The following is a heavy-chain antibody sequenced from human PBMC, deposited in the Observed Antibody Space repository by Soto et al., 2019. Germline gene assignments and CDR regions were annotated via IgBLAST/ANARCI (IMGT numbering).Heavy chain of an antibody. D-gene: IGHD3-3*01. J-gene: IGHJ4*02. CDR2: IIPIFGAA. CDR1: GGTFSSYA. V-gene: IGHV1-69*06. CDR3: ARKLRPRNYDFWSGYYPLDY. Sequence: QVQLVQSGAEVKKPGSSVKVSCKASGGTFSSYAISWVQQAPGQGLEWMGGIIPIFGAANYAQKFQGRVTITADKSTSTAYMELSSLRSEDTAVYYCARKLRPRNYDFWSGYYPLDYWGQGTLVTVSS.